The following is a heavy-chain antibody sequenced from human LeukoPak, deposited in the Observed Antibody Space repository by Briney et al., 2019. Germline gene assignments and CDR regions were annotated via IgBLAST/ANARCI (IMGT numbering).Heavy chain of an antibody. CDR2: ISSSSSTI. CDR1: GFTFSSYS. Sequence: GGSLRLSCAASGFTFSSYSMNWVRQAPGKGLEWVSYISSSSSTIYYADSAKGRFTISRDNAKNSLYLQMNSLRAEDTAVYYCAKDLLAYSSGLWGQGTLVTVSS. D-gene: IGHD3-22*01. V-gene: IGHV3-48*01. CDR3: AKDLLAYSSGL. J-gene: IGHJ4*02.